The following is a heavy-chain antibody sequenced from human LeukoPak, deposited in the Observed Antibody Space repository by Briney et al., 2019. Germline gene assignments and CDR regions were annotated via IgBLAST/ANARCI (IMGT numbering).Heavy chain of an antibody. Sequence: ASVKVSCKASGYTFTGYYMHWVRQAPGQGLEWKGWINPNSGGTNYAQKFQGRVTMTRDTSISTSYMELSRLRSDDTAVYYCARAWLRLNPYFDYWGQGTLVTVSS. CDR2: INPNSGGT. V-gene: IGHV1-2*02. CDR3: ARAWLRLNPYFDY. J-gene: IGHJ4*02. CDR1: GYTFTGYY. D-gene: IGHD5-12*01.